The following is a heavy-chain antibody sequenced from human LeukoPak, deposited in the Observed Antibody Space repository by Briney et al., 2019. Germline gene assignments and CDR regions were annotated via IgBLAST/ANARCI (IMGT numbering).Heavy chain of an antibody. D-gene: IGHD5-12*01. J-gene: IGHJ4*02. CDR2: ISSSGSTI. V-gene: IGHV3-48*03. Sequence: HPGGSLRLSRAASGFTFSSYEMNWVRQAPGKGLEWVSYISSSGSTIYYADSVKGRFTISRDNAKNSLYLQMNSLRAEDTAVYYCARVATRGAYFDYWGQGTLVTVSS. CDR3: ARVATRGAYFDY. CDR1: GFTFSSYE.